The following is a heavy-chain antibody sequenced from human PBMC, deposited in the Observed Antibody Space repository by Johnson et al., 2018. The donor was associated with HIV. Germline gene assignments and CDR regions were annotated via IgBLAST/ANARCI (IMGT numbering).Heavy chain of an antibody. D-gene: IGHD3-16*01. V-gene: IGHV3-64*07. CDR2: ISSNGIGT. CDR1: GFTFSNFA. Sequence: VQLVESGGVLVQPGGSLRLSCAASGFTFSNFAMHWVRQAPGKGLEYVSAISSNGIGTYYADSVEGRFTISRDNSKNTLYLQMGSLRAEDMAVYYCARGQGGAIPHDAFDIWGQGTMVTVSS. J-gene: IGHJ3*02. CDR3: ARGQGGAIPHDAFDI.